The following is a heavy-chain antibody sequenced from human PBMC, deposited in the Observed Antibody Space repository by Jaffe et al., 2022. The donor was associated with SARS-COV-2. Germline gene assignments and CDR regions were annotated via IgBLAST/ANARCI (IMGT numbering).Heavy chain of an antibody. CDR1: GYSFNTYQ. CDR2: IHPGEDRT. D-gene: IGHD3-22*01. V-gene: IGHV1-46*02. Sequence: QVQLVQSGAEVKKPGASVKVSCKASGYSFNTYQMDWVRQAPGQGLEWLGRIHPGEDRTNYAQKLQGRITMTGDTSTSTAYMELTSLRSEDTAIYYCARAWGDGYFMVDYWGQGTLVSVSS. CDR3: ARAWGDGYFMVDY. J-gene: IGHJ4*02.